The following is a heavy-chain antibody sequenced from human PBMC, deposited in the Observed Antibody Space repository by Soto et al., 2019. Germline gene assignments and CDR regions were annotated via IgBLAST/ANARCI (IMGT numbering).Heavy chain of an antibody. CDR3: ARDQVPGLDAFDI. CDR1: GFTFSSYS. CDR2: ISRSAGNT. J-gene: IGHJ3*02. Sequence: EVQLVESGGGLVKPGGSLRLSCAASGFTFSSYSMNWVRQAPGKGPEWVSSISRSAGNTYYADSVKGRFTISRDNAKNSMYLQMNSLRAEDTAVYYCARDQVPGLDAFDIWCQGTMVTVSS. V-gene: IGHV3-21*01.